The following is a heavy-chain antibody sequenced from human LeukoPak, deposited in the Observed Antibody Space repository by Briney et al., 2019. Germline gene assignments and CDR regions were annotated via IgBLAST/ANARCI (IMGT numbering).Heavy chain of an antibody. CDR1: GFTFSSYA. D-gene: IGHD2-21*02. Sequence: GGSLRLSCAASGFTFSSYAMSWVRQAPGKGLEWASAISGSGGSTYYADSVKGRFTISRDNSKNTLYLQTNSLRAEDTAVYYCAKSLGSVVVTANDYWGQGTLVTVSS. CDR3: AKSLGSVVVTANDY. CDR2: ISGSGGST. J-gene: IGHJ4*02. V-gene: IGHV3-23*01.